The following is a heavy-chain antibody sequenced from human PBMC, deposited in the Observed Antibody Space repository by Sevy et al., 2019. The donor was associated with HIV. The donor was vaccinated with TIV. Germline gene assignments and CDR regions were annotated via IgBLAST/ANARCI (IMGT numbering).Heavy chain of an antibody. J-gene: IGHJ4*02. Sequence: ASVKVSCKASGYTFTGYYMHWVRQAPGQGLEWMGWINPNSGGTNYAQKFQGRVTMTRDTSISTAYMELSRLRSDDTAVYYCSRVPTTYYFWSGYQYYFDYWGQGTLVTVSS. CDR3: SRVPTTYYFWSGYQYYFDY. D-gene: IGHD3-3*01. V-gene: IGHV1-2*02. CDR2: INPNSGGT. CDR1: GYTFTGYY.